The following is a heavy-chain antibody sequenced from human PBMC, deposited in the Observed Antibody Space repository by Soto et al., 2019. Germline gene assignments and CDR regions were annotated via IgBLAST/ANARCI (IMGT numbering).Heavy chain of an antibody. Sequence: GASVKVSCKASGYTLTGYYMHWVRQAPGQGLEWMGWINPNSGGTNYAQKFQGWVTMTRDTSISTAYMELSRLRSDDTAVYYCARGIIVQDIVVVVAATQFDYWGQGTLVTVSS. D-gene: IGHD2-15*01. J-gene: IGHJ4*02. CDR1: GYTLTGYY. CDR2: INPNSGGT. V-gene: IGHV1-2*04. CDR3: ARGIIVQDIVVVVAATQFDY.